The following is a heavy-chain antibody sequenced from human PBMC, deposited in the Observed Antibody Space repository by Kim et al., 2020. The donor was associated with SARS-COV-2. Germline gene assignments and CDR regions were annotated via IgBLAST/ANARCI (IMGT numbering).Heavy chain of an antibody. J-gene: IGHJ6*02. CDR2: ISSSGSTI. V-gene: IGHV3-48*03. CDR3: ARVQPASSRYVGSIYYYYGMDV. Sequence: GGSLRLSCAASGFTFSSYEMNWVRQAPGKGLEWVSYISSSGSTIYYADSVKGRFTISRDNAKNSLYLQMNSLRAEDTAVYYCARVQPASSRYVGSIYYYYGMDVWGQGTTVTVSS. CDR1: GFTFSSYE. D-gene: IGHD6-13*01.